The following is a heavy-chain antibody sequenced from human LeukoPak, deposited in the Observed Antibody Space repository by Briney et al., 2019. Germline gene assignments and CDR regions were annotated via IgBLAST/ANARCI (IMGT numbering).Heavy chain of an antibody. CDR1: GGSISSYY. J-gene: IGHJ6*03. CDR2: IYYSGSP. CDR3: ARLGKTTVSSYYYYYYYMDV. V-gene: IGHV4-59*08. Sequence: SETLSLTCTVSGGSISSYYWSWIRQPPGEGLEWIGYIYYSGSPNYNPSLKSRVTISVDTSKNQFSLKLNSVTAADTAVYYCARLGKTTVSSYYYYYYYMDVWGKGTTVTVSS. D-gene: IGHD4-11*01.